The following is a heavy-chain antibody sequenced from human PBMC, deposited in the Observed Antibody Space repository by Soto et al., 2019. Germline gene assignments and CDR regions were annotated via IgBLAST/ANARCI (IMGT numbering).Heavy chain of an antibody. CDR2: IIPIFGTA. CDR1: GGTFSSYA. V-gene: IGHV1-69*01. CDR3: ASDRVRGIVGATTGEFDY. Sequence: QVQLVQSGAEVKKPGSSVKVSCKASGGTFSSYAISWVRRAPGQGLEWMGGIIPIFGTANYAQKFQGRVTITADESTSTAYMELSSLRSEDTAVYYCASDRVRGIVGATTGEFDYWGQGTLVTVSS. J-gene: IGHJ4*02. D-gene: IGHD1-26*01.